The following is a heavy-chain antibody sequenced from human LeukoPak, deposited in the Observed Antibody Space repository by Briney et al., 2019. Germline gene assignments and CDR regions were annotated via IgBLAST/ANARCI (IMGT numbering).Heavy chain of an antibody. D-gene: IGHD1-1*01. CDR1: QYTFTDYA. CDR2: INAGNGNT. V-gene: IGHV1-3*01. J-gene: IGHJ4*02. Sequence: ASVKVSCKASQYTFTDYAVHWVRQAPGQRLEWMGWINAGNGNTEYSQKFQGRVTITRDTSANTVYMELSSLRSEDTAVYYCARPYTTVLDSDHWGQGTLVTVSS. CDR3: ARPYTTVLDSDH.